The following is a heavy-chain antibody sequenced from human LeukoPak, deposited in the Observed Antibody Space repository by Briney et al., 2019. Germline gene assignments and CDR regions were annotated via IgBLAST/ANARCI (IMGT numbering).Heavy chain of an antibody. CDR2: INTDGTVT. CDR1: GFTFSKYW. D-gene: IGHD6-19*01. Sequence: PGGSLRLSCAASGFTFSKYWMLWVRHAPGKGLESVSRINTDGTVTTYADSVKGRFTVSRDNAGNTMFLQMNSGRDEDTAVYYCATKQWLAPPPDSWGQGTPVTVSS. CDR3: ATKQWLAPPPDS. J-gene: IGHJ4*02. V-gene: IGHV3-74*01.